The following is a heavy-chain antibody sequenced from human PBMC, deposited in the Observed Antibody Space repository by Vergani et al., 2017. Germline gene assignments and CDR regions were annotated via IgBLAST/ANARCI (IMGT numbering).Heavy chain of an antibody. V-gene: IGHV4-39*01. CDR3: ARQFWVSQGVGAFET. CDR2: VFHSGSA. CDR1: GDSIRSSNYY. D-gene: IGHD3-16*01. J-gene: IGHJ3*02. Sequence: QLQLQESGPGLVKPSATLSLTCSVSGDSIRSSNYYWGWIRQPPGKGLEWIATVFHSGSAYYNPSLRRRVTISVETSKNQFSLRLTTLTAADTAVYYCARQFWVSQGVGAFETWGRGTEVSVSS.